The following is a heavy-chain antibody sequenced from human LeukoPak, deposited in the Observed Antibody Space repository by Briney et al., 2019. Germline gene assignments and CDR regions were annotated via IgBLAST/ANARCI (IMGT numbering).Heavy chain of an antibody. CDR2: INPNSGGT. CDR1: GYTFTGYY. J-gene: IGHJ2*01. Sequence: GASVKVSCKASGYTFTGYYMHWVRQAPGQGLEWMGWINPNSGGTNYAQKFQGRVTMTRDTSISTAYMELSRLRSDDTAVYYCARQYIDILTGYHRAELYWYFDLWGRGTLVTVSS. CDR3: ARQYIDILTGYHRAELYWYFDL. V-gene: IGHV1-2*02. D-gene: IGHD3-9*01.